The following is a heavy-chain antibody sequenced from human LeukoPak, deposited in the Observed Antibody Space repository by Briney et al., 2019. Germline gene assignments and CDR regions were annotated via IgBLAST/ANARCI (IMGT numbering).Heavy chain of an antibody. Sequence: GGSLRLSCAASGFTFSSDAINCVRQAPGKGLEWVSSISESGGTTDYADSVKGRFTISSDNSKNTLYLQMNSLRAEDPALYYCARGEYPHAFDIWGQGTMVSVSS. CDR3: ARGEYPHAFDI. J-gene: IGHJ3*02. CDR2: ISESGGTT. D-gene: IGHD2-2*02. V-gene: IGHV3-23*01. CDR1: GFTFSSDA.